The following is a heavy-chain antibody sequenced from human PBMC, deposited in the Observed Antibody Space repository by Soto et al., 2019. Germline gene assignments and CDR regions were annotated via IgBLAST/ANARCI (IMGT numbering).Heavy chain of an antibody. V-gene: IGHV1-8*01. Sequence: QVQLVQSGAEVQKPGASVKVSCKASGYTFTSYDINWVRQATGQGLEWMGWMNPNSGNTGYAQKFQGRVTMTRNTSIITAYMELSSLRSEDTAVYYCASPRSGSSYYGMDVWGQGTAVTVSS. CDR2: MNPNSGNT. D-gene: IGHD3-3*01. CDR1: GYTFTSYD. CDR3: ASPRSGSSYYGMDV. J-gene: IGHJ6*02.